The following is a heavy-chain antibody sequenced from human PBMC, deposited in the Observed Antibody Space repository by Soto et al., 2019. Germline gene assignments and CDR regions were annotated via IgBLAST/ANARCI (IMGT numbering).Heavy chain of an antibody. CDR3: AKGQYDFWSGYYQAAYGMDV. CDR2: ISYDGSNK. Sequence: PGGSLRLSCAASGFTFSSYGMHWVRQAPGKGLEWVAVISYDGSNKYYADSVKGRFTISRDNSKNTLYLQMNSLRAEDTAVYYCAKGQYDFWSGYYQAAYGMDVWGQGTTVTVSS. J-gene: IGHJ6*02. D-gene: IGHD3-3*01. V-gene: IGHV3-30*18. CDR1: GFTFSSYG.